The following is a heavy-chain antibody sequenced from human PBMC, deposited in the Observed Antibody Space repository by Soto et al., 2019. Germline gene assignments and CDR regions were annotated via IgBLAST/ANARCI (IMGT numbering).Heavy chain of an antibody. V-gene: IGHV3-73*01. CDR3: TRPPSGSYGDDFDY. CDR2: IRDKANHYAT. D-gene: IGHD1-26*01. CDR1: GFSFSGSA. Sequence: GVLRLSCKVSGFSFSGSAIHWVRQASGKGLEWVGHIRDKANHYATAYAASLKGRFVISRDGSQNTAYLQMSSLKADDTAVYYCTRPPSGSYGDDFDYWGQGTLVTVSS. J-gene: IGHJ4*02.